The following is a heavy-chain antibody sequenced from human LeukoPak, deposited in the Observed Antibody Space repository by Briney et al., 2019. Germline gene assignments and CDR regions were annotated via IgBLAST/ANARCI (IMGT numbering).Heavy chain of an antibody. CDR3: ARDEYYDILTGYYPHDDGRNYYYGMDA. J-gene: IGHJ6*02. CDR1: GYTFTSYG. CDR2: ISAYNGNT. V-gene: IGHV1-18*01. D-gene: IGHD3-9*01. Sequence: ASVKVSCKASGYTFTSYGISCVRQAPGQGREWMGWISAYNGNTNYAQKLEGRVTMTTDTSPSTAYMELRSLRSDDTAVYYCARDEYYDILTGYYPHDDGRNYYYGMDAWGQGTTVTVSS.